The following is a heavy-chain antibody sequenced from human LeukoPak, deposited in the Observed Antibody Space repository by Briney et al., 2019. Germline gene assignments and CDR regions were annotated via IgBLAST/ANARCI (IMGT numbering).Heavy chain of an antibody. CDR1: GGTFIIYA. CDR2: IIPIFGTA. V-gene: IGHV1-69*05. J-gene: IGHJ4*02. CDR3: ARDFESGLDY. D-gene: IGHD2-15*01. Sequence: SVKVSSKASGGTFIIYAISWVRQAPGQGVEWMGGIIPIFGTANYAQKFQGRVTITTDESTSTAYMELSSLRSEDTAVYYCARDFESGLDYWGQGTLVTVSS.